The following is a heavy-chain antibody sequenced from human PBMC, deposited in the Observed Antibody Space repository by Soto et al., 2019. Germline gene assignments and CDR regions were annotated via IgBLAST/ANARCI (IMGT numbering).Heavy chain of an antibody. CDR3: ARETDGLHY. CDR1: GLIFSNYK. Sequence: VQLVESGGGLVQPGGSLRLSCAASGLIFSNYKMHWVRQAPGKGLVWVSRINTDGSITDYADSVKGRFTVSRDNPKNTLYLQMNSLRAEDTAVYYCARETDGLHYWGQGTLVTVSS. V-gene: IGHV3-74*01. J-gene: IGHJ4*02. CDR2: INTDGSIT.